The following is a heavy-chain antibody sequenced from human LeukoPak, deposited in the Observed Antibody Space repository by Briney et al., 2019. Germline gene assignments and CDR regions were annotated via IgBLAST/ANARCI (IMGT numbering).Heavy chain of an antibody. Sequence: PSETLSLSCTVSGGSITNHYWNWLRQPPGKGLEWIGYIYYSGSTNYNPSLKSRVTISVDTSKNQFSLRLTSVSAADTAVYYCARGFDSKSTYFDYWGQGTLLTVSS. CDR2: IYYSGST. CDR3: ARGFDSKSTYFDY. J-gene: IGHJ4*02. D-gene: IGHD5-12*01. CDR1: GGSITNHY. V-gene: IGHV4-59*11.